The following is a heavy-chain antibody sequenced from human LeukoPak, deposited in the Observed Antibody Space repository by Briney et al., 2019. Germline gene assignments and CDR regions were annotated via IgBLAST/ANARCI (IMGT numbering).Heavy chain of an antibody. Sequence: GRSLRLSCAASGFTFSSYGMHWVRQAPGKGLEWVAVISYDGSNKYYADSVKGRFTISRDNSKNTLYLQMNSLRAEDTAVYYCAKNGGKYYYDSSGYPDWGQGTLVTVSS. CDR3: AKNGGKYYYDSSGYPD. J-gene: IGHJ1*01. V-gene: IGHV3-30*18. CDR1: GFTFSSYG. D-gene: IGHD3-22*01. CDR2: ISYDGSNK.